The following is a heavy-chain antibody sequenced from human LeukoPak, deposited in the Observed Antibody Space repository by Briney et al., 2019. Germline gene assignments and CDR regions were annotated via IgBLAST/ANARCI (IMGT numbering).Heavy chain of an antibody. Sequence: GGSLRLSCAASGFPFSTFALDWVRQAPGKGLEWVAGVSSDGSNAFYEDSVKGRFSISRDNSNNTLYLQMNSLRAEDTAVYYCARAEERLGPYYYYMDVWGKGTTVTVSS. D-gene: IGHD6-25*01. V-gene: IGHV3-30*03. CDR2: VSSDGSNA. CDR1: GFPFSTFA. CDR3: ARAEERLGPYYYYMDV. J-gene: IGHJ6*03.